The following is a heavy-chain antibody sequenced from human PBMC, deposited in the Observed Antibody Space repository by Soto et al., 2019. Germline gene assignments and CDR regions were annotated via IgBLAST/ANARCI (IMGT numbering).Heavy chain of an antibody. CDR1: GGSVNSKTYY. V-gene: IGHV4-61*01. Sequence: PSETLSLTCSVSGGSVNSKTYYWSWIRQPPGKRLEWIGYVYYSGTTNYNPSLKSRVTISIDMSKNQFSLRLSSVTAADTALYYCARTTAVPNTLRSRYFFDFWGQGTLVTVSS. D-gene: IGHD3-9*01. J-gene: IGHJ4*02. CDR3: ARTTAVPNTLRSRYFFDF. CDR2: VYYSGTT.